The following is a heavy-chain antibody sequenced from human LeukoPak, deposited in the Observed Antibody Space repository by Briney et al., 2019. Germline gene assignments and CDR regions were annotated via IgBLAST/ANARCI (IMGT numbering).Heavy chain of an antibody. D-gene: IGHD6-19*01. Sequence: ASVKVSCKASGGTFSSYAISWVRRAPGQGLEWMGGIIPIFGTANYAQKFQGRVTITADESTSTAYMELSSLRSEDTAVYYCARGISGWYEFDYWGQGTLVTVSS. CDR2: IIPIFGTA. V-gene: IGHV1-69*13. CDR1: GGTFSSYA. J-gene: IGHJ4*02. CDR3: ARGISGWYEFDY.